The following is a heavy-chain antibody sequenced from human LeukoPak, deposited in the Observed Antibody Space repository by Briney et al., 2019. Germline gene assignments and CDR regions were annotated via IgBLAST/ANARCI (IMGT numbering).Heavy chain of an antibody. Sequence: PSETLSLTCTVSGGSISSGSYYWSWIRQPAGKGLEWIGRIYTSGSTNYNPSLKSRVTISVDTSKNQFSLKLSSVTAADTAVYYCARVEYDILTGYYQDYWGQGTLVTVSS. J-gene: IGHJ4*02. D-gene: IGHD3-9*01. CDR2: IYTSGST. CDR1: GGSISSGSYY. CDR3: ARVEYDILTGYYQDY. V-gene: IGHV4-61*02.